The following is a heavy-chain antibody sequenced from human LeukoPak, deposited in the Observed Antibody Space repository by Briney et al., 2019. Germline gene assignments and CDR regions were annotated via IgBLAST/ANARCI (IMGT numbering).Heavy chain of an antibody. D-gene: IGHD4-17*01. J-gene: IGHJ6*02. Sequence: GGPLRLSCAASGFTFSSYEMNWVRQAPGKGLEWVSYISSSGSTIYYADSVKGRFTISRDNAKNSLYLQMNSLRAEDTAVYYCARDDYGDFGDLGGMDVWGQGTTVTVSS. CDR3: ARDDYGDFGDLGGMDV. CDR1: GFTFSSYE. V-gene: IGHV3-48*03. CDR2: ISSSGSTI.